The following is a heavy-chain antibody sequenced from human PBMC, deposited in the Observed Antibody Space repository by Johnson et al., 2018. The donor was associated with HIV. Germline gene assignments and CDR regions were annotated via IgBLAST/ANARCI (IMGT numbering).Heavy chain of an antibody. D-gene: IGHD3-3*01. Sequence: VQLVESGGGLVKPGGSLRLSCAASGFTFNTYWMSWVRQAPGKGLEWVANIKQDGSEKYYVDSVKGRFTISRDNAKNSLYLQINSLRLEDTAMYYCARVESPYYNFWSGPPHAFDVWGQGTMVTVSS. V-gene: IGHV3-7*02. CDR1: GFTFNTYW. CDR2: IKQDGSEK. CDR3: ARVESPYYNFWSGPPHAFDV. J-gene: IGHJ3*01.